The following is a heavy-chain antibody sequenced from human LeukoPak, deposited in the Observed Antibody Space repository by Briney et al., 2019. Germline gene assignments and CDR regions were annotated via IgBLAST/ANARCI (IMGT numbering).Heavy chain of an antibody. CDR1: GFTFSSYG. J-gene: IGHJ4*02. D-gene: IGHD6-19*01. Sequence: GGSLRLSCAASGFTFSSYGMHWVRQAPGKGLERVAVIWYDGSNKYYADSVKGRFTISRDNSKNTLYLQMNSLRAEDTAVYYCAREGPEIAVAGDFDYWGQGTLVTVSS. V-gene: IGHV3-33*01. CDR3: AREGPEIAVAGDFDY. CDR2: IWYDGSNK.